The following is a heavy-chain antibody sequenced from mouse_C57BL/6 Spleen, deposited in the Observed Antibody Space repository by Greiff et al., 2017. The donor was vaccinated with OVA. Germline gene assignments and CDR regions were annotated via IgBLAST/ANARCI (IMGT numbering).Heavy chain of an antibody. J-gene: IGHJ2*01. V-gene: IGHV1-64*01. CDR1: GYTFTSYW. Sequence: QVQLQQPGAELVKPGASVKLSCKASGYTFTSYWMHWVKQRPGQGLEWIGMIHPNSGSTNYNEKFKSKATLTVDKSSSTAYMQLSSLTSEDSAVYYCARSSYGSSFFDYWGQGTTLTVSS. CDR2: IHPNSGST. CDR3: ARSSYGSSFFDY. D-gene: IGHD1-1*01.